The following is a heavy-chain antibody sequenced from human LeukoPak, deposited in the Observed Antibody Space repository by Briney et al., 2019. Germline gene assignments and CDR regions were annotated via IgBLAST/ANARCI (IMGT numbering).Heavy chain of an antibody. V-gene: IGHV1-2*06. CDR2: ISPNSGGT. J-gene: IGHJ4*02. Sequence: GASVKVSCKASGYTFSGYYLHWVRLAPGQGLEWMGRISPNSGGTDYAQKFQGKVTMTRDASISTVYMDLNGLRSDDTAIYYCARQLETTSWFDYWGQGPLVIVSS. CDR1: GYTFSGYY. CDR3: ARQLETTSWFDY. D-gene: IGHD2-2*01.